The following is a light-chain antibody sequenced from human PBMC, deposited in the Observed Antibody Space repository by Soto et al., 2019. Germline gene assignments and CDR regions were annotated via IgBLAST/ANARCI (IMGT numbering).Light chain of an antibody. V-gene: IGKV3-15*01. CDR1: QSVSSN. J-gene: IGKJ4*01. Sequence: EIVMTQSPATLSVSPGERATLSCRASQSVSSNLAWYQQRPCQAPRLPIYGASARATGIPARFSGSGSGTEFTLTISSLQSEDFAVYYCQQYNNWPLTFGGGTKVDI. CDR2: GAS. CDR3: QQYNNWPLT.